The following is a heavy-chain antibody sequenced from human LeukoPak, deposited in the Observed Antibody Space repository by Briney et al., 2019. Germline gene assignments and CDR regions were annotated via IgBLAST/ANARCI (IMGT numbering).Heavy chain of an antibody. CDR1: RYTLTELS. CDR2: FDPEDGET. D-gene: IGHD2-15*01. V-gene: IGHV1-24*01. Sequence: ASVKVSCKVSRYTLTELSMHWVRQAPGKGLEWMGGFDPEDGETNYAQKFQGRVTMTADTSTDTAYMELSSLRSEDTAVYYCATSIVWPAAEYFQHWGQGTLVTVSS. J-gene: IGHJ1*01. CDR3: ATSIVWPAAEYFQH.